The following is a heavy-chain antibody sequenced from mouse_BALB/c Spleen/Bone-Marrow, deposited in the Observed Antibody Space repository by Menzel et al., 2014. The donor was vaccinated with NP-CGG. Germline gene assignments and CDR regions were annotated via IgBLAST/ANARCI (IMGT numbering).Heavy chain of an antibody. CDR2: ISSGSSTI. CDR3: TRGGNWDDFDY. J-gene: IGHJ2*01. Sequence: VQLQQSGGGLVQPGGSRKLSCAASGFTFSSFGMHWVRQAPEKGLEWVAYISSGSSTIYYADTVKGRLTISRDDPKNTLFLQMTSLRSEDTAMYYCTRGGNWDDFDYWGKGTTLTVAS. V-gene: IGHV5-17*02. CDR1: GFTFSSFG. D-gene: IGHD4-1*01.